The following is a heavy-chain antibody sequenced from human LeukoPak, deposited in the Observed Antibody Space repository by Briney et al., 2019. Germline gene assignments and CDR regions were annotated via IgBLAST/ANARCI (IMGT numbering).Heavy chain of an antibody. J-gene: IGHJ4*02. D-gene: IGHD4/OR15-4a*01. CDR1: GGSIDSSSYY. V-gene: IGHV4-39*01. CDR3: SSSDYVYYFDY. Sequence: SETLSLTRTVSGGSIDSSSYYWGWIRQPPGKGLEWIGSIYYSGSTYYNPSLKSRVTISVDTSKNQFSLKLSSVTAADTAVYYCSSSDYVYYFDYWGQGTLVTVSS. CDR2: IYYSGST.